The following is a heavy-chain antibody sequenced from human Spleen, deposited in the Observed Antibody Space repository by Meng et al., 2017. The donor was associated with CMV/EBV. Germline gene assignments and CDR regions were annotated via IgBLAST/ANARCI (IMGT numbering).Heavy chain of an antibody. CDR3: AKETAACSGGSCYLDY. Sequence: GFAFSSYGIYWVRQAGGKGLEWVAVISYDGSNKYYADSVKGRFTISRDNSKNTLYLQMNSLRPEDTAVYYCAKETAACSGGSCYLDYWGQGTLVTVSS. CDR1: GFAFSSYG. CDR2: ISYDGSNK. D-gene: IGHD2-15*01. V-gene: IGHV3-30*18. J-gene: IGHJ4*02.